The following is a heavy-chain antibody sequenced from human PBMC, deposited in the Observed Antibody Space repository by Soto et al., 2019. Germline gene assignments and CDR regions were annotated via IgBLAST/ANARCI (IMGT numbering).Heavy chain of an antibody. J-gene: IGHJ6*03. CDR3: AREPPHRVFYTDA. CDR1: GYTFNMYA. V-gene: IGHV1-3*01. CDR2: INAGNGDI. Sequence: QVQLVQSGAEVKKPGASVKLSCKASGYTFNMYAIHWVRQAPGQRLEWMGWINAGNGDIKYSQKFQGRVTLTRDTSASTVYMELNSLRSEDTAIYLCAREPPHRVFYTDAWGKGTTVTVSS.